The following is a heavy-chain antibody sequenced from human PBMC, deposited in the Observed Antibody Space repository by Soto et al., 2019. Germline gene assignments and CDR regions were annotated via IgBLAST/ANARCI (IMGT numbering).Heavy chain of an antibody. CDR1: GYTFTGYY. D-gene: IGHD3-9*01. J-gene: IGHJ5*02. Sequence: ASVKVSCKASGYTFTGYYMHWVRQAPGQGLEWMGWINPNSGGTNYAQKFQGWVTMTRDTSISTAYMELSRLRSDDTAVYYCARGNPGYYNSKGFDPWGQGTLVTVSS. CDR3: ARGNPGYYNSKGFDP. V-gene: IGHV1-2*04. CDR2: INPNSGGT.